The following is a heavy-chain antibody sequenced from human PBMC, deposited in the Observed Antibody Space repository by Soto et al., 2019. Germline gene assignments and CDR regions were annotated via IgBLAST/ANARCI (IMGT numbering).Heavy chain of an antibody. CDR1: GFTFSSYS. CDR2: ISSSSSYI. CDR3: ARDRVAAAGTGYFDY. D-gene: IGHD6-13*01. V-gene: IGHV3-21*01. Sequence: EVQLVESGGGLVQPGGSLRLSCAASGFTFSSYSMNWVRQAPGKGLEWVSSISSSSSYIYYADSVKGRFTISRDNAKNSLYLQMNSLRAEDTAVYYSARDRVAAAGTGYFDYWGQGTLVTVSS. J-gene: IGHJ4*02.